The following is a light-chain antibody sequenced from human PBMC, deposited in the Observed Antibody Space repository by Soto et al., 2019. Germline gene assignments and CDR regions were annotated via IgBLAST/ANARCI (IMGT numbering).Light chain of an antibody. CDR3: QSYDSSNHVV. CDR1: SGSIASNY. CDR2: EDN. V-gene: IGLV6-57*01. Sequence: NFMLTQPHSVSESPGKTVTISCTRGSGSIASNYVHWYQQRPGSSPTTVIYEDNKRPSGVPDRFSGSIDSSSNSASLTISGLKTEDEADYYCQSYDSSNHVVFGGGTKLTVL. J-gene: IGLJ2*01.